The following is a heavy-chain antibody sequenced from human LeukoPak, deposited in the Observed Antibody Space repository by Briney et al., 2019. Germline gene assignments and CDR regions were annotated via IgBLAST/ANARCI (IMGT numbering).Heavy chain of an antibody. V-gene: IGHV3-30*18. CDR1: GFTFSNYW. Sequence: GGSLSLSCAASGFTFSNYWMIWVRQAPGKGLEWVAVISYDGSNKYYADSIKGRFTISRENSKNTLHLQMNSLRAEDTAVYYCAKDHYYYGSGIYFMHYFDYWGQGTLVTVSS. D-gene: IGHD3-10*01. CDR2: ISYDGSNK. CDR3: AKDHYYYGSGIYFMHYFDY. J-gene: IGHJ4*02.